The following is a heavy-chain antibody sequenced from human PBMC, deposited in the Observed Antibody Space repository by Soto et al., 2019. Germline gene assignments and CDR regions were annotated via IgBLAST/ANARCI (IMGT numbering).Heavy chain of an antibody. CDR1: GFTFSSYA. J-gene: IGHJ4*02. Sequence: EVQLVESGGGLVQPGGSLRLSCAASGFTFSSYAMHWVRQAPGKGLEYVSTINRNGGSTYYANSVKGRFTISRDNSKNTLDLQMGSLRAEDMAVYYCARGGSDYYFDYWGQGTLVTVSS. D-gene: IGHD2-21*02. CDR2: INRNGGST. CDR3: ARGGSDYYFDY. V-gene: IGHV3-64*01.